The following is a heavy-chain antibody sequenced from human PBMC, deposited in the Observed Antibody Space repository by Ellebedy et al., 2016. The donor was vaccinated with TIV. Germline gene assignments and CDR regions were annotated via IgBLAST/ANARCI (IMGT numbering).Heavy chain of an antibody. Sequence: PGGSLRLSCQGSAYSFINYWIVWVRQMPGRGLEWMGIIDLSDSDTRYSPSFQGQVTISVDKSISTAYLQWSSLKASDTAIYYCAGGDRGSGWYWDKWGQGTLVTVSS. CDR3: AGGDRGSGWYWDK. CDR1: AYSFINYW. J-gene: IGHJ4*02. D-gene: IGHD6-19*01. V-gene: IGHV5-51*01. CDR2: IDLSDSDT.